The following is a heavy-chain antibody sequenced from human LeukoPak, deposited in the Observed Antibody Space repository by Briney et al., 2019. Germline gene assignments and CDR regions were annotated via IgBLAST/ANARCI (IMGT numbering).Heavy chain of an antibody. CDR3: AGHEDIVATTFDY. CDR2: IYYSGST. Sequence: PSETLSLTCTVSGGSISSYCWSWIRQPPGKGLEWIGYIYYSGSTNYNPSLKSRVTISVDTSKNQFSLKLSSVTAADTAVYYCAGHEDIVATTFDYWGQGTLVTVSS. CDR1: GGSISSYC. D-gene: IGHD5-12*01. J-gene: IGHJ4*02. V-gene: IGHV4-59*08.